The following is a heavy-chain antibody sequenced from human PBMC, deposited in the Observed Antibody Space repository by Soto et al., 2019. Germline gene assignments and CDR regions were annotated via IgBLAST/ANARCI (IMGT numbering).Heavy chain of an antibody. J-gene: IGHJ4*02. V-gene: IGHV3-66*01. CDR3: AAVAGTI. D-gene: IGHD6-19*01. Sequence: GGSLRLSCAASGCGVSNNYMSWVRQAPGKGLEWVSAINSGGNTYYADSVKGRFTISRDNSKNTLYLQMNSLRAEDTAVYYCAAVAGTIWGQGTLVTVSS. CDR1: GCGVSNNY. CDR2: INSGGNT.